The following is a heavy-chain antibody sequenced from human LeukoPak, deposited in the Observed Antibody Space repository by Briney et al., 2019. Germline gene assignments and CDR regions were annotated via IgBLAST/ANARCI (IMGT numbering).Heavy chain of an antibody. V-gene: IGHV3-9*01. CDR2: ISWNSGSI. D-gene: IGHD3-22*01. Sequence: GGSLRLSCGTSGFTFRSYEMNWVRQAPGKGLEWVSGISWNSGSIGYADSVKGRFTISRDNAKNSLYLQMNSLRAEDTALYYCAKDTSPYYYDSSGYSPLGYWGQGTLVTVSS. J-gene: IGHJ4*02. CDR3: AKDTSPYYYDSSGYSPLGY. CDR1: GFTFRSYE.